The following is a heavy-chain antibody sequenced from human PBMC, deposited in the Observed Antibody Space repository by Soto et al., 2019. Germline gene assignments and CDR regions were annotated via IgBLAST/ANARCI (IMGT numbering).Heavy chain of an antibody. CDR2: IYPGNSDT. V-gene: IGHV5-51*01. J-gene: IGHJ4*02. CDR1: GYSFTFYW. Sequence: GESLKISCKGSGYSFTFYWIGWVRQMPGKGLEWMGVIYPGNSDTRYSPSFQGQVTISADKSINTAYLQWSSLKASDTAMYYCARQDGDGLYYFDYWGQGTLVTVSS. D-gene: IGHD4-17*01. CDR3: ARQDGDGLYYFDY.